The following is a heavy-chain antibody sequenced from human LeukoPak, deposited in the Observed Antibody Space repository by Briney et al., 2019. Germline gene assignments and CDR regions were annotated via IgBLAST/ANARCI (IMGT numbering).Heavy chain of an antibody. CDR2: IYYSGST. D-gene: IGHD6-25*01. J-gene: IGHJ4*02. CDR1: GGSVSSGSYY. CDR3: ARSSGTGTFSY. V-gene: IGHV4-61*01. Sequence: PSETLSPTCTVSGGSVSSGSYYWSWIRQPPGKGLEWIGYIYYSGSTNYNPSLKSRVTISVDTSKNQFSLKLSSVTAADTAVYYCARSSGTGTFSYWGQGTLVTVSS.